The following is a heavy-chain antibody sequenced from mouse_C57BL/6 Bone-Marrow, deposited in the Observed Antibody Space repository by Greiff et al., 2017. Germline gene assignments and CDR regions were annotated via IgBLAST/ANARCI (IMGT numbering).Heavy chain of an antibody. CDR3: ARSLPFDV. J-gene: IGHJ1*03. CDR2: IYPRRGNT. D-gene: IGHD2-10*01. CDR1: GYTFTSSG. V-gene: IGHV1-81*01. Sequence: QVQLQQSGAELARPGASVTLSCKASGYTFTSSGISWVKQRTGQGLEWVGEIYPRRGNTYYNEKFKGKATLTADKSSSTAYMELRSLTSEDSAVYFCARSLPFDVWGTGTTVTVSS.